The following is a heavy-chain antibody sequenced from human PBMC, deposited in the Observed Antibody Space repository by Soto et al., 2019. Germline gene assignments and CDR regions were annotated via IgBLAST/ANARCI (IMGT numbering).Heavy chain of an antibody. Sequence: SLRLSCAASGFTFSIYAMSWVRQAPGKGLEWVSAISGSGGSTYYADSVKGRFTISRDNSKNTLYLQMNSLRAEDTAVYYCAKIRDEYDSSGTDAFDIWGQVKMVTVSS. CDR2: ISGSGGST. CDR3: AKIRDEYDSSGTDAFDI. V-gene: IGHV3-23*01. J-gene: IGHJ3*02. CDR1: GFTFSIYA. D-gene: IGHD3-22*01.